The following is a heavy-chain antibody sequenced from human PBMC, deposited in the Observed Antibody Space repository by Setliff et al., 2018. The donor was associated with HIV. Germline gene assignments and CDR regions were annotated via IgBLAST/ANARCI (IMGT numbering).Heavy chain of an antibody. CDR3: AREGRHYSSAWTFDY. Sequence: SETLSLTCTVSGGSIRSSTYYWGWIRQSPGKGLEWIGSLHYSGNTYYNSSLKSRVTISLDTSKNQFSLRLNSVTAADTAVYYCAREGRHYSSAWTFDYWGQGTLVTVS. J-gene: IGHJ4*02. D-gene: IGHD6-19*01. V-gene: IGHV4-39*02. CDR2: LHYSGNT. CDR1: GGSIRSSTYY.